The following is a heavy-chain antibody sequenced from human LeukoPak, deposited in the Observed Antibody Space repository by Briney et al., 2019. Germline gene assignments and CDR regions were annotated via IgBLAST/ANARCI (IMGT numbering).Heavy chain of an antibody. CDR2: IRSKSYGETT. CDR1: GFTFGDYA. Sequence: PGGSLRLSCTASGFTFGDYAMNWVRQAPGKGLEWVGLIRSKSYGETTEYAASVRGRFTISRDDSRGVAYLQMNSLRAEDTAVYYCFGYISISNYCMDVWGLGTTVTVSS. D-gene: IGHD6-13*01. V-gene: IGHV3-49*04. J-gene: IGHJ6*02. CDR3: FGYISISNYCMDV.